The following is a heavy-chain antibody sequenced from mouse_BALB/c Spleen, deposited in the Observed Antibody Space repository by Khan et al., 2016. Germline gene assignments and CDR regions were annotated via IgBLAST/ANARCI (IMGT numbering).Heavy chain of an antibody. CDR2: INPSTGYT. V-gene: IGHV1-7*01. CDR1: GYTFTSYW. J-gene: IGHJ2*01. CDR3: ARWRRLDY. Sequence: VQLQESGAELAKPGASVKMSCKASGYTFTSYWMHWVKQRPGQGLEWIGYINPSTGYTEYNQKFKDKATLTADKSFSTAYMQLSSLTSEDSAVYYCARWRRLDYWGQGTTLTVSS.